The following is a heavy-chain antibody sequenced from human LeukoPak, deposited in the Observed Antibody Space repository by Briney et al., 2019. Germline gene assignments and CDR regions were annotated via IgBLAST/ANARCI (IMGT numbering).Heavy chain of an antibody. CDR1: GGSFSGYY. Sequence: SETLSLTCAVYGGSFSGYYWSWIRQPPGKGLEWIGEINHSGSTNYNPSLKSRVTISVDTSKNQFSLKLSSVTAADTAVYYCARDSAVAGTFDPWGQGTLVTVSS. J-gene: IGHJ5*02. V-gene: IGHV4-34*01. D-gene: IGHD6-19*01. CDR3: ARDSAVAGTFDP. CDR2: INHSGST.